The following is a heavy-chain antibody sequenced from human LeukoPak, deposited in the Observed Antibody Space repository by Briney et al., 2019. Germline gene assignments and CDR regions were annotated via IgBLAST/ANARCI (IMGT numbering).Heavy chain of an antibody. CDR1: GFTFSSYE. CDR3: ARETPDSSSWTDFDY. CDR2: ISSSGSTI. V-gene: IGHV3-48*03. J-gene: IGHJ4*02. Sequence: GGSLRLSCAASGFTFSSYEMNWVRQAPGKGLEWVSYISSSGSTIYYADSVKGRFTISRDNAKNSLYLQMNSLRAEDTAVYYCARETPDSSSWTDFDYWGQGTLVTVSS. D-gene: IGHD6-13*01.